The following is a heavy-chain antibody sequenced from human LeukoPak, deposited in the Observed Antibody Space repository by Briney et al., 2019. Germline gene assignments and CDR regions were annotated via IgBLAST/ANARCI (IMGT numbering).Heavy chain of an antibody. CDR1: GFTFSSCS. J-gene: IGHJ4*02. D-gene: IGHD2-2*01. Sequence: PGGSLRLSCAASGFTFSSCSMNWVRQTPGKGLEWISYIRSSSSTIYYADSVKGRFAISRDNAKNSLYLQMDSLRAEDTAVYYCATGMWGYCSATSCPLDFWGQGTLVTVSS. CDR2: IRSSSSTI. CDR3: ATGMWGYCSATSCPLDF. V-gene: IGHV3-48*01.